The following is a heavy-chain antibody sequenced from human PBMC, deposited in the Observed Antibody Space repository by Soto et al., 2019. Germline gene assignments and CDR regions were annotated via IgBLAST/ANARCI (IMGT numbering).Heavy chain of an antibody. CDR3: ARGSSGWYRDAFDI. J-gene: IGHJ3*02. CDR2: IIPSLGIA. V-gene: IGHV1-69*04. D-gene: IGHD6-19*01. Sequence: GQGLEWMARIIPSLGIANYAQKFQGRVTITADKSTSTAYMELSSLRSEDTAVYYCARGSSGWYRDAFDIWXXGT.